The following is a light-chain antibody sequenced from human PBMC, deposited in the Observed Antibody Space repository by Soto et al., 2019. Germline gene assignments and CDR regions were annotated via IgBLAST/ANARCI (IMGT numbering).Light chain of an antibody. V-gene: IGLV2-8*01. Sequence: QSALTQPPSAPGSPGQSVTVSCTGTSSDVGGYNYVSWYQQHPGKAPKFMIYEVSKRPSGVPDRFSGSKSGNTASLTVSGLQAEDEADYYCSSYAGSNFVVFGGGTKLAVL. CDR2: EVS. CDR1: SSDVGGYNY. J-gene: IGLJ2*01. CDR3: SSYAGSNFVV.